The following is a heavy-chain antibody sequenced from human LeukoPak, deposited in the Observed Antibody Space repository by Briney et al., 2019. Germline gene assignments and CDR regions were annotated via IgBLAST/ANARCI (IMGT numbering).Heavy chain of an antibody. V-gene: IGHV4-34*01. CDR2: INHSGST. CDR1: GGSFSGYY. J-gene: IGHJ4*02. Sequence: SETLSLTCAVYGGSFSGYYWSWIRQPPGKGLEWIGEINHSGSTNYNPSLKSRVTISVDTSKNQFSLTLSSVTAADTAVYYCARLGATEVDYGGQDTLVTVSS. CDR3: ARLGATEVDY. D-gene: IGHD1-26*01.